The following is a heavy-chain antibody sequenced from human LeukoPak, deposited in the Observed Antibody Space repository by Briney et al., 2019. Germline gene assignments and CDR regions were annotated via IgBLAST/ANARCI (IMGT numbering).Heavy chain of an antibody. V-gene: IGHV4-30-4*01. CDR1: GGSISSGDKY. J-gene: IGHJ4*02. Sequence: SQTLSLTCNVSGGSISSGDKYWSWIRQPPGKGLEWIGYIYYSGSTYYNPSLKSRLTISVDTSENQFSLHLTAVTAADTAVYFCARVTRWAGLDFWGQGTLVTVSS. CDR2: IYYSGST. CDR3: ARVTRWAGLDF. D-gene: IGHD2-21*02.